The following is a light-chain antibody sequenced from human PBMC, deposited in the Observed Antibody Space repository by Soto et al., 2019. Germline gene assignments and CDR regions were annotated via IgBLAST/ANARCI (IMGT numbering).Light chain of an antibody. J-gene: IGLJ1*01. CDR3: SSYAGSNNYV. Sequence: QSVLTQPPSASGSPGQSVTISCAGTSXDVGGYDYVSWYQQHPGEAPKLIIYEVSKRPSGVPDRFSGSKSGNTASLTVSGLQAEDEADYYCSSYAGSNNYVLGTGTKITVL. CDR1: SXDVGGYDY. CDR2: EVS. V-gene: IGLV2-8*01.